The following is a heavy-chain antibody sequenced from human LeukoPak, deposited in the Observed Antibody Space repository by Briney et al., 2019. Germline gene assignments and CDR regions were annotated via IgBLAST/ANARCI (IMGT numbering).Heavy chain of an antibody. Sequence: PGGTLRLSCAASGFTFSSYGMSWVRQAPGKGLEWVSYISSSGSNIYYADSVKGRFTISRDNAKNSLYLQMNSLRAEDTAVYYCAELGITMIGGVWGKGTTVTISS. CDR2: ISSSGSNI. J-gene: IGHJ6*04. CDR1: GFTFSSYG. V-gene: IGHV3-48*04. CDR3: AELGITMIGGV. D-gene: IGHD3-10*02.